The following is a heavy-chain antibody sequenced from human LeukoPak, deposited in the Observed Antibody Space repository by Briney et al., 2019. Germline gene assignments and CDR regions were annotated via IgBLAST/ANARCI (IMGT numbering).Heavy chain of an antibody. CDR2: ISGSGGST. CDR1: GFTFSSYA. J-gene: IGHJ6*03. V-gene: IGHV3-23*01. D-gene: IGHD5-18*01. CDR3: AKKYSYGYYYYYMDV. Sequence: GGSLRLSCAASGFTFSSYAMSWVRQAPGKGLEWVSAISGSGGSTYYADSVKGRFTVSRDNSKNTLYLQMNSLRAEDTAVYYCAKKYSYGYYYYYMDVWGKGTTVTVSS.